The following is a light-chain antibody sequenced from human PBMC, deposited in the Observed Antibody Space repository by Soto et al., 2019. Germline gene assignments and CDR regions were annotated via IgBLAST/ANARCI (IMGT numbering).Light chain of an antibody. CDR2: GAS. Sequence: EIVLTQSPGTLSLSPGERATLSCRASQSVNSDYLGWFQQKPGQAPRLLIYGASTRATGIPDRFSGSGSGTDFTLTISRLEPEAFAVYYCHHYGGSPITFGQGTRLEIK. CDR3: HHYGGSPIT. CDR1: QSVNSDY. J-gene: IGKJ5*01. V-gene: IGKV3-20*01.